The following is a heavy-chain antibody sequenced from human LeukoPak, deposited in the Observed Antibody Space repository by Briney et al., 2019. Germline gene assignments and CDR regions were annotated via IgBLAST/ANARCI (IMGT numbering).Heavy chain of an antibody. CDR3: AKDRIAAAEPNWFDP. J-gene: IGHJ5*02. D-gene: IGHD6-13*01. CDR1: GFTFSSYA. Sequence: PGWSLRLSCAASGFTFSSYAMSWVRQAPGKGLEWVSAISGSGGSTYYADSVKGRFTISRDNSKNTLYLQMNSLRAEDTAVYYCAKDRIAAAEPNWFDPWGQGTLVTVSS. CDR2: ISGSGGST. V-gene: IGHV3-23*01.